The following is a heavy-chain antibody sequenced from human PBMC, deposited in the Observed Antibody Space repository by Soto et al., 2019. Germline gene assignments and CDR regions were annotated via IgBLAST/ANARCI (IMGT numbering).Heavy chain of an antibody. CDR2: ISAYNGNT. D-gene: IGHD6-6*01. CDR3: ARDIPVHIPTYYSSSSHWFDP. V-gene: IGHV1-18*01. CDR1: GYTFTSYG. Sequence: QVQLVQSGAEVKKPGASVKVSCKASGYTFTSYGISWVRQAPGQRLEWMGWISAYNGNTNYAQKLQGRVTMTTDTCTSTAYMELRSLRSDDTAVYYCARDIPVHIPTYYSSSSHWFDPWGQGTLVTVSS. J-gene: IGHJ5*02.